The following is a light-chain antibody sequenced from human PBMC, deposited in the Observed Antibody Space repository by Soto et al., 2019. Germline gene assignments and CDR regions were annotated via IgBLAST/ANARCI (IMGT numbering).Light chain of an antibody. CDR3: QQYGSSPMYT. V-gene: IGKV3-20*01. J-gene: IGKJ2*01. CDR2: GAS. CDR1: QSVSSSY. Sequence: EIVLTQSPGTLSLSPGERATLSCRASQSVSSSYFAWYQQKPGQAPRLLIYGASGRATGIPDWFSGSGSGTDFTLTISRLEPEDFAVYYCQQYGSSPMYTFGQGTKLEIK.